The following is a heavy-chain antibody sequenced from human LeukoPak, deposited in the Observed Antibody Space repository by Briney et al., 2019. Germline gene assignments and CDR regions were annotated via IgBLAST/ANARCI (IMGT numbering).Heavy chain of an antibody. CDR3: ARDRLVIGRLGY. Sequence: SETLSLTCTVSGGSISTYYWSWIRQPPGKGLEWIGYIYYSGSTNHNPSLKSRVTISVDTSKNQLSLKLTSVLAADTAVYYCARDRLVIGRLGYWGQGTLVTVSS. CDR1: GGSISTYY. J-gene: IGHJ4*02. CDR2: IYYSGST. D-gene: IGHD3-9*01. V-gene: IGHV4-59*01.